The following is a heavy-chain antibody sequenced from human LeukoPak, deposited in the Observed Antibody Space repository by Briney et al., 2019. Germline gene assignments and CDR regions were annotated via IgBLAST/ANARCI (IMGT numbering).Heavy chain of an antibody. CDR2: IDPSASQT. V-gene: IGHV5-10-1*01. J-gene: IGHJ2*01. Sequence: GESLKISCEGSGYSFTNYWISWVRQMPGRGLDWMGRIDPSASQTNYNPSFRGHATISVDKSISTAYLQWSSLKASDTAIYYCARRNRDKAISLDLWGRGTVVTVSS. CDR3: ARRNRDKAISLDL. D-gene: IGHD1-14*01. CDR1: GYSFTNYW.